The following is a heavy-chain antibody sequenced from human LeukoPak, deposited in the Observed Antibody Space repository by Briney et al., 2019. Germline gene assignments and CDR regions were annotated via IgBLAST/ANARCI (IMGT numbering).Heavy chain of an antibody. Sequence: GSLRLSCAASEFTFTSYAMHWVRQAPGKGLEWVAVISYDGSNKYYADSVKGRFTISRDNSKNTLYLQMNSLRAGDTAVYYCARGVRGCTSWNSYYNYFYLDVWGKGTTATVSS. J-gene: IGHJ6*03. D-gene: IGHD6-13*01. CDR1: EFTFTSYA. CDR3: ARGVRGCTSWNSYYNYFYLDV. V-gene: IGHV3-30*04. CDR2: ISYDGSNK.